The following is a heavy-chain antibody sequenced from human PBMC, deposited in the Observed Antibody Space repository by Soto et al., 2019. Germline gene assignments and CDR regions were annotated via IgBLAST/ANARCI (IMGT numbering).Heavy chain of an antibody. V-gene: IGHV3-48*02. CDR1: GFLLSSNS. CDR2: ISPSSTTI. J-gene: IGHJ4*02. CDR3: ARDRDAYCSKGVCSGPYFDY. D-gene: IGHD2-8*01. Sequence: GGSLRLSCAASGFLLSSNSMTWLRQSPGKGLEWVSYISPSSTTIYYADSVRGRFTISRDNAKNSLYLQMNSLRDDDTAVYYCARDRDAYCSKGVCSGPYFDYWGRGTLVTVSS.